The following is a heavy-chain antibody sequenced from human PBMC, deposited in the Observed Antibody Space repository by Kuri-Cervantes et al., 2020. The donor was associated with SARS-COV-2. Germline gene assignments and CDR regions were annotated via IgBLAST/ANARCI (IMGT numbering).Heavy chain of an antibody. CDR1: GGSISSSSYY. V-gene: IGHV4-39*01. D-gene: IGHD3-3*01. J-gene: IGHJ5*02. CDR2: IYYSGST. Sequence: SETLSLTCTVSGGSISSSSYYWGWIRQPPGKGLEWIGSIYYSGSTYYNPSFKSRVTISVDTSKNQFSLKLSSVTAADTAVYYCARHLSVLRFLEWATNWFDPWGQGTLVTVSS. CDR3: ARHLSVLRFLEWATNWFDP.